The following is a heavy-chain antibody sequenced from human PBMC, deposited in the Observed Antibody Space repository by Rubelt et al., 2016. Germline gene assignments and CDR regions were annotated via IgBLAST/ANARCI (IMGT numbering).Heavy chain of an antibody. J-gene: IGHJ4*02. V-gene: IGHV4-34*01. CDR2: INHSGST. CDR1: GGSFSGYY. CDR3: ARGPTFFGVVL. Sequence: QVQLQQWGAGLLKPSETLSLTCAVYGGSFSGYYWSWIRQPPGKGLEWIGEINHSGSTNYNPSLKSRVTISVDTSKNQFSLKLSSVTAADTAVYYCARGPTFFGVVLWGQGTLVTVSS. D-gene: IGHD3-3*01.